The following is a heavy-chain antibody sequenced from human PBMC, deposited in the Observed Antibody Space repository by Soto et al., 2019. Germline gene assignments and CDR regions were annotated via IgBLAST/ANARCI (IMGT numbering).Heavy chain of an antibody. CDR3: AKDQRIQGSCPTYYIYYGVDV. CDR1: GFTLSSFC. J-gene: IGHJ6*01. V-gene: IGHV3-30*18. CDR2: ISYDGSNK. D-gene: IGHD5-18*01. Sequence: EVSRRLSCSASGFTLSSFCMHWLRQAPGRGLEWVAVISYDGSNKYYAESVKGRFTISRDSSKKTLYLQTTRLTAEDSAASYFAKDQRIQGSCPTYYIYYGVDVSAQG.